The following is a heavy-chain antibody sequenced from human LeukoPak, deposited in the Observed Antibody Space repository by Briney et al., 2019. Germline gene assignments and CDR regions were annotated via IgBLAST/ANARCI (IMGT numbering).Heavy chain of an antibody. V-gene: IGHV4-61*02. D-gene: IGHD3-3*01. Sequence: SETLSLTCTVSGGSISSGSYYWSWIRQPAGKGLEWIGRTYTSGSTNYNPSLKSRVTISVDTSKNQFSLKLSSVTAADTAVYYCARENDFWSGYFYGMDVWGQGTTVTVSS. CDR2: TYTSGST. J-gene: IGHJ6*02. CDR3: ARENDFWSGYFYGMDV. CDR1: GGSISSGSYY.